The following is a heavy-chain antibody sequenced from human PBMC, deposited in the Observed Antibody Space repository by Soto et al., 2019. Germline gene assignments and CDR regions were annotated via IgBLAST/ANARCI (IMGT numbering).Heavy chain of an antibody. CDR3: ARGGGGCSGGSCYSGDAFDI. CDR1: GFTVSSNY. Sequence: EVQLVETGGGLIQPGGSLRLSCAASGFTVSSNYMSWVRQAPGKGLEWVSVIYSGGSTYYADSVKGRFTISRDNSKNTLYLQMNSLRAEDTAVYYCARGGGGCSGGSCYSGDAFDIWGQGTIVTVSS. CDR2: IYSGGST. D-gene: IGHD2-15*01. V-gene: IGHV3-53*02. J-gene: IGHJ3*02.